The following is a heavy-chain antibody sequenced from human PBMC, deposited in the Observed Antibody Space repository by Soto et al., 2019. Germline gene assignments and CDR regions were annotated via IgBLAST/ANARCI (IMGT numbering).Heavy chain of an antibody. Sequence: EVQLLESGGGVVQPGGSLRLSCAGSGFTFSSYAMSWVRQAPGKGLEWVSAINGPGTGTLYADSVRGRFTISRDNSMDTLYLQMNNLRAEDTGVYYCAKPKALPVNYGPGESWGQGTLVTVSS. CDR1: GFTFSSYA. D-gene: IGHD3-16*01. CDR2: INGPGTGT. J-gene: IGHJ5*02. V-gene: IGHV3-23*01. CDR3: AKPKALPVNYGPGES.